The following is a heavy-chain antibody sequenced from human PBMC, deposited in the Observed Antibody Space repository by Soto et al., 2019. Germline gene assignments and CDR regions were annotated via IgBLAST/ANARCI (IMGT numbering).Heavy chain of an antibody. D-gene: IGHD3-16*02. Sequence: QVQLVQSGAEVKKPGASVKVSCKASGYTFTSYYMHWVRQAPGQGLEWMGIINPSGGSTSYAQKYQGRVTRTRDTYASTVYMELRSLRSEDTAVYYCARVAKYYDYVWGSYRSAYYFDYWGQGPLVTVSS. V-gene: IGHV1-46*01. CDR2: INPSGGST. CDR1: GYTFTSYY. CDR3: ARVAKYYDYVWGSYRSAYYFDY. J-gene: IGHJ4*02.